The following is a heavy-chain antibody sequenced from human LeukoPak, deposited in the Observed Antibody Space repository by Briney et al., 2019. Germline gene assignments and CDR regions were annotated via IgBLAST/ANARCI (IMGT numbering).Heavy chain of an antibody. CDR3: TKAGIAVPATPDY. CDR2: ISSGGGTT. Sequence: GSLRLSCAASGFTYSNYAMNWVRQAPGKGLEWVSGISSGGGTTYYADSVKGRFIISRDNSKDTLYLQMDSLRAEDTAVYYCTKAGIAVPATPDYWGQGTLVTVSS. D-gene: IGHD6-19*01. V-gene: IGHV3-23*01. CDR1: GFTYSNYA. J-gene: IGHJ4*02.